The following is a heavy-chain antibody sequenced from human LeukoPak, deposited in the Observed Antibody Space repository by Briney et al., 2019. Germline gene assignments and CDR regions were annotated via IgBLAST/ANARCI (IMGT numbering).Heavy chain of an antibody. V-gene: IGHV5-51*01. CDR2: IYTGAPDT. CDR1: GYRFTDYW. D-gene: IGHD1-7*01. CDR3: ARGAAGTTPDYYYFGLDV. J-gene: IGHJ6*02. Sequence: GEALKISCKGSGYRFTDYWIGVVRQMPGKGLEWMGIIYTGAPDTRYSPSFPGQLTMSADKSINTAHLQWSSLKTSDTAMYYCARGAAGTTPDYYYFGLDVWGQGTTVRVSS.